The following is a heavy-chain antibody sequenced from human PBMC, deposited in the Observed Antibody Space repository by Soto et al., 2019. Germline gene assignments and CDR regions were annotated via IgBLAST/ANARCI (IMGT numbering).Heavy chain of an antibody. CDR1: GFIFSRYS. CDR3: ARDRVLFESNAHSNYGMDF. J-gene: IGHJ6*02. V-gene: IGHV3-21*01. CDR2: ISSSSGYI. D-gene: IGHD3-16*01. Sequence: GGCLRLACAASGFIFSRYSMSWVRLAPGKGLEWVSSISSSSGYIYYAGSGEGRFTISRDNAKNSLYLQMNSLRAEDTAVYYCARDRVLFESNAHSNYGMDFRGQGTTVTVSS.